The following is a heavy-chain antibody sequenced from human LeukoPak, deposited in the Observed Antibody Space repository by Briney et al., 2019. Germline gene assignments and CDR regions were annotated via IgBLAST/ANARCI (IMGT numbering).Heavy chain of an antibody. CDR1: GYTLTELS. V-gene: IGHV1-24*01. Sequence: PSASVKVSCKVSGYTLTELSMHRVRQAPGKGLEWMGGFDPEDGETIYAQKFQGRVTMTEDTSTDTAYMELSSLRSEDTAVYYCATTPRKALDSGWSWGQGTLVTVSS. J-gene: IGHJ4*02. CDR3: ATTPRKALDSGWS. D-gene: IGHD6-19*01. CDR2: FDPEDGET.